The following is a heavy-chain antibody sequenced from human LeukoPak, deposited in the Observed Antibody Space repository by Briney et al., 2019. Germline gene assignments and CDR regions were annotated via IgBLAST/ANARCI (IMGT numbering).Heavy chain of an antibody. V-gene: IGHV3-48*01. CDR1: GFTFSRDS. CDR3: ARDSPPDT. J-gene: IGHJ3*02. Sequence: HPGGSLRLSCAASGFTFSRDSMNWVRQAPGKGLEWVSYISSSSSTIYYADSVKGRFTISRDNAKNSLYLQMNSLRAEDTAVYYCARDSPPDTWGQGTMVTVSS. CDR2: ISSSSSTI.